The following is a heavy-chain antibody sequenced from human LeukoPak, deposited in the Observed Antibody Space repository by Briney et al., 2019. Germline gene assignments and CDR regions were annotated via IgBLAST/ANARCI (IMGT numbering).Heavy chain of an antibody. Sequence: HGASVKVSCKASGYAFTSYDINWVRQATGQGLEWMGWMNPNSGNTGYAQRFQGRVTMTRNTSITTAYMELSSLRSEDTAVYYCARQYCSSTSCQFVGHGMDVWGQGTTVTVSS. V-gene: IGHV1-8*01. CDR3: ARQYCSSTSCQFVGHGMDV. D-gene: IGHD2-2*01. J-gene: IGHJ6*02. CDR2: MNPNSGNT. CDR1: GYAFTSYD.